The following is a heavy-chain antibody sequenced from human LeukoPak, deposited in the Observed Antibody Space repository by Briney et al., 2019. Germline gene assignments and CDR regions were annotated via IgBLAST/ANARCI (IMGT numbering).Heavy chain of an antibody. J-gene: IGHJ4*02. CDR1: GGSISSSSYY. CDR2: IYYSGST. CDR3: ARDGFYSSSLAY. V-gene: IGHV4-39*07. D-gene: IGHD6-13*01. Sequence: SETLSLTCTVSGGSISSSSYYWGWIRQPPGKGLEWIGSIYYSGSTYYNPSLKSRVTISVDTSKNRFSLKLSSVTAADTAVYYCARDGFYSSSLAYWGQGTLVTVSS.